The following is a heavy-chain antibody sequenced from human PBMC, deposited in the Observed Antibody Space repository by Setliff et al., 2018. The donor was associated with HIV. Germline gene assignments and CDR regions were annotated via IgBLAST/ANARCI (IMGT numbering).Heavy chain of an antibody. V-gene: IGHV1-3*01. Sequence: ASVKVSCKTSGYTFTNYALNWVRQAPGQGLEWMGWINAGNGNTKYSQKFQGRVTITRDTSASTAYMELSSLRSEDTAVYYCAKTIAAAATLPFDFWGQGTLVTVSS. CDR1: GYTFTNYA. D-gene: IGHD6-13*01. J-gene: IGHJ4*02. CDR2: INAGNGNT. CDR3: AKTIAAAATLPFDF.